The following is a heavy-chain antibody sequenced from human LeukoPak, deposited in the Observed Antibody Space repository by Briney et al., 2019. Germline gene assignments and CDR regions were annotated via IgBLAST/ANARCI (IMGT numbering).Heavy chain of an antibody. J-gene: IGHJ4*02. CDR1: GGSFSGYY. CDR2: INHSGST. Sequence: KPSETLSLTCAVYGGSFSGYYWGWIRQPPGKGLEWIGEINHSGSTNYNPSLKSRVTISVDTSKNQFSLKLSSVTAADTAVYYCARGRWSSSFYDYWGQGTLVTVSS. D-gene: IGHD6-13*01. CDR3: ARGRWSSSFYDY. V-gene: IGHV4-34*01.